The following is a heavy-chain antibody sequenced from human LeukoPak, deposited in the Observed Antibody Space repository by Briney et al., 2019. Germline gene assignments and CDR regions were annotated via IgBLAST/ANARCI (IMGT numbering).Heavy chain of an antibody. V-gene: IGHV1-18*01. Sequence: EASVKVSCKASGYTFTSYGISWVRQVPGQGLEWMGWISAYNGNTNYAQKLQGRVTMTTDTSTTTAYMELRSLRSDDTAVYYCARQGRAAQKIDAFDIWGQGTMVTVSS. J-gene: IGHJ3*02. CDR1: GYTFTSYG. CDR3: ARQGRAAQKIDAFDI. D-gene: IGHD2-15*01. CDR2: ISAYNGNT.